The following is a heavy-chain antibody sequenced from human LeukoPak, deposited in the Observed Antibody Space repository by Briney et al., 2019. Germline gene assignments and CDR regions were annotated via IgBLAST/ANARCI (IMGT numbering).Heavy chain of an antibody. D-gene: IGHD6-13*01. CDR3: AKDTGLLLYSSSWYDY. J-gene: IGHJ4*02. V-gene: IGHV3-9*01. CDR2: ISWNSGSI. Sequence: PGRSLRLSCAASGFTFDDYAIHWVRQAPGKGLEWVSGISWNSGSIGYADSVKGRFTISRDNAKNSLYLQMNSLRAEDTALYYCAKDTGLLLYSSSWYDYWGQGTLVTVSS. CDR1: GFTFDDYA.